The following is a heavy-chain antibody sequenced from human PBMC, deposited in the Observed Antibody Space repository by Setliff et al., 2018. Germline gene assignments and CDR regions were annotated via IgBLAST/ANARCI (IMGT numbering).Heavy chain of an antibody. D-gene: IGHD3-3*01. CDR2: INEDGSAQ. J-gene: IGHJ5*02. Sequence: GGSLRLSCAASGFTFGSLWMAWVRQTPGKGLEWVANINEDGSAQFYVDSVLGRFTISRDNAHGSLYLQMNSLRVEDTAVYFCARDVYDFRTGLGGPWGQGTWVTVSS. V-gene: IGHV3-7*01. CDR3: ARDVYDFRTGLGGP. CDR1: GFTFGSLW.